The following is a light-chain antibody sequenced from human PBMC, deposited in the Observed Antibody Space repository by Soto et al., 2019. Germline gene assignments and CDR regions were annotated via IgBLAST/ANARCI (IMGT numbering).Light chain of an antibody. CDR3: CSSAGGGTYV. CDR1: SSDVGSYDL. J-gene: IGLJ1*01. CDR2: EVT. V-gene: IGLV2-23*02. Sequence: QSVLTQPASVSVSPGQSIAISCTGTSSDVGSYDLVSWYQQHPGKAPKLMICEVTKRPSGVSSRFSGSKSGNTASLTISGLQAEDDADYYCCSSAGGGTYVFGTGTKVTVL.